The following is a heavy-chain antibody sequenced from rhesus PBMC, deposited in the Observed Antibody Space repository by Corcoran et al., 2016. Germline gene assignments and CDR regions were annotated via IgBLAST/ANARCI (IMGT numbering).Heavy chain of an antibody. CDR1: GYSFPRYW. CDR2: IEPRDSET. J-gene: IGHJ6*01. CDR3: AKVLPAVADHYGVDA. D-gene: IGHD6-37*01. Sequence: EVQLVQSGAEVKRPGESLKIYCKNSGYSFPRYWISWLRPLPGKGLEWMGGIEPRDSETRYSPSFQGQGTIAADKAISTTYLQWSSRKASDSATYYCAKVLPAVADHYGVDAWGQGVVVTVSS. V-gene: IGHV5-2*01.